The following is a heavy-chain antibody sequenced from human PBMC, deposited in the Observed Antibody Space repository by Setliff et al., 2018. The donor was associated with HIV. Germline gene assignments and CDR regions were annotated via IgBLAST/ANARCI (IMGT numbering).Heavy chain of an antibody. CDR2: VSHSGNN. J-gene: IGHJ4*02. V-gene: IGHV4-38-2*02. CDR3: VSQPESRWQIEY. D-gene: IGHD3-10*01. Sequence: SETLSLTCTVSGYSISRGYFWVWVRQPPGKGLEWIGSVSHSGNNDYNISLKSRVTISIDNSNNHFSLKLRSVTAADTAVYYCVSQPESRWQIEYWGQGTLVTVSS. CDR1: GYSISRGYF.